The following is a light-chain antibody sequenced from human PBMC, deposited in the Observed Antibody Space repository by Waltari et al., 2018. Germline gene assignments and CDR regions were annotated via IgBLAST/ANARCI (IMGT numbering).Light chain of an antibody. CDR1: RNNVGYEG. CDR3: AAWHSSLSAWV. CDR2: RNN. Sequence: QAGLTQPPSVSKGLRQTATLTCTGNRNNVGYEGAAWVQQHHGQPPKLIFDRNNNRPSGTAERFYVFRAGNTASRTVTGLQPEDEADEYCAAWHSSLSAWVFAGGTKLTVL. V-gene: IGLV10-54*04. J-gene: IGLJ3*02.